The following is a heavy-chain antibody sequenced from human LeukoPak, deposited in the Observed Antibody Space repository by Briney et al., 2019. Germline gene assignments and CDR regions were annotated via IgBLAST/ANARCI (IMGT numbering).Heavy chain of an antibody. V-gene: IGHV1-2*02. J-gene: IGHJ4*02. CDR1: GYTFTGYY. Sequence: ASVNVSCKASGYTFTGYYMHWVRQAPGQGLEWMGWINPNSGGTTYAQKFQGRVTMTRDTSISTAYLELSRLRSDDTAVYYCARDGGYDWFYFDYWGQGTLVTVSS. CDR2: INPNSGGT. CDR3: ARDGGYDWFYFDY. D-gene: IGHD5-12*01.